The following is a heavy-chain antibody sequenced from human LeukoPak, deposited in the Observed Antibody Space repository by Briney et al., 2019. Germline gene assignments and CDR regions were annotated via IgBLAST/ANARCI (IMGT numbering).Heavy chain of an antibody. CDR2: IFSRSESL. D-gene: IGHD2-2*01. CDR3: ARDFLHSSTSRPFDY. J-gene: IGHJ4*02. CDR1: GFTFGAYT. V-gene: IGHV3-21*01. Sequence: PGGSLRLSCAASGFTFGAYTMNWVRQAPGKGLEWVSCIFSRSESLFYADSVKGRFTISRDNAKNSLYLQMDSLRAEDTAVYYCARDFLHSSTSRPFDYWGQGTLVTVSS.